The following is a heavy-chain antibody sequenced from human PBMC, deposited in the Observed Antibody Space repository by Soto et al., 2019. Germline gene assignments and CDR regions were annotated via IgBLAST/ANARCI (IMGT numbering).Heavy chain of an antibody. J-gene: IGHJ4*02. CDR1: GFTFSSYG. D-gene: IGHD1-26*01. V-gene: IGHV3-30*18. CDR2: ISYDGSNR. CDR3: AKGDGIVGASFDY. Sequence: QVQLVESGGGVVQPGRXLRLSCAASGFTFSSYGMHWVRQAPGKGLEWVAVISYDGSNRYYADSVKGRFTISRDDSKNTLYLQMNSLRAEDTAVYYCAKGDGIVGASFDYWGQGTLVTVSS.